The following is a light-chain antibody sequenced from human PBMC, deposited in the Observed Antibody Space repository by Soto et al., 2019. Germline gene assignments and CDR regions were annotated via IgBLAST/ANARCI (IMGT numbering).Light chain of an antibody. J-gene: IGLJ1*01. CDR2: DVS. V-gene: IGLV2-14*01. CDR1: SSDVGGYNY. CDR3: SSYTSSSTPAV. Sequence: QSALTQPASVSGSPGQSITISCTGTSSDVGGYNYVSWYQQHPGKAPKLMIYDVSNRPSGVSNRFSGSKSGNTASLTISGLQALDEADYYSSSYTSSSTPAVFGTGTRV.